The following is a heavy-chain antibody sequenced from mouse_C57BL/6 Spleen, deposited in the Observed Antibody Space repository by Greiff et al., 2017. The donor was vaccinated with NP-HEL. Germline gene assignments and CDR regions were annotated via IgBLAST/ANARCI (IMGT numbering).Heavy chain of an antibody. CDR3: TFLDSSGYVFAY. Sequence: EVQLQQSGAELVRPGASVKLSCTASGFNIKDDYMHWVKQRPEQGLEWIGWIDPENGDTEYASKFQGKATITADTSSNTAYLQLSSLTSEDTAVYYCTFLDSSGYVFAYWGQGTLVTVSA. J-gene: IGHJ3*01. D-gene: IGHD3-2*02. V-gene: IGHV14-4*01. CDR1: GFNIKDDY. CDR2: IDPENGDT.